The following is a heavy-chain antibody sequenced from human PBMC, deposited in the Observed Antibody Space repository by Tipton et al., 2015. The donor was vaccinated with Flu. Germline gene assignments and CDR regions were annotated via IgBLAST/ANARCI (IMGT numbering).Heavy chain of an antibody. CDR1: GFSFSSYG. CDR2: IWYDGGDK. CDR3: ARDTGGYCSGSSCLPRFDY. Sequence: SLRLSCAASGFSFSSYGMHWVRQAPGKGLEWVAAIWYDGGDKYYADSVKGRFTISRDNAKNTLYLQMNSLRAEDTALYYCARDTGGYCSGSSCLPRFDYWGQGTLVTVSS. V-gene: IGHV3-33*01. J-gene: IGHJ4*02. D-gene: IGHD2-15*01.